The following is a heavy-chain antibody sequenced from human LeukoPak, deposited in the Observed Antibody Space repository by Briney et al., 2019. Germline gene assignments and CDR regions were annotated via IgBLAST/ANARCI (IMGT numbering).Heavy chain of an antibody. CDR3: AEHGSTMNGGG. CDR1: GFTFSSYE. J-gene: IGHJ6*04. D-gene: IGHD3-10*02. CDR2: ISSSGSTI. V-gene: IGHV3-48*03. Sequence: GGSLRLSCAASGFTFSSYEMNWVRQAPGKGLEWVSYISSSGSTIYYADSVKGRFTISRDNAKNSLYLQMNSLSAEATAFYYCAEHGSTMNGGGWGKGTTVTISS.